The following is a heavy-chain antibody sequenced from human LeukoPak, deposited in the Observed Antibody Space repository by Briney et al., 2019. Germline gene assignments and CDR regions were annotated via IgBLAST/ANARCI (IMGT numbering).Heavy chain of an antibody. Sequence: SGPTLVNPTQTLTLTCTFSGFSLSTSGMRGSWIRQPPGKALEWLARIDWDDDKFYSTSLKTRLTISKDTSKNQVVLTMTNMDPVDTATYYCARDYYDSSGYYFDYWGQGTLVTVSS. CDR2: IDWDDDK. V-gene: IGHV2-70*04. D-gene: IGHD3-22*01. CDR1: GFSLSTSGMR. CDR3: ARDYYDSSGYYFDY. J-gene: IGHJ4*02.